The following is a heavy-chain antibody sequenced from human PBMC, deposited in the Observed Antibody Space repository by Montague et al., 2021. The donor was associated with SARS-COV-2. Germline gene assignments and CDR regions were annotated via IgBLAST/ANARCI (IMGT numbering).Heavy chain of an antibody. Sequence: IFYSWSTYYNPSLKIRVTISVDTSKNQFSLKLSSVTAADTAVYYCARLRGDYGGTYDTFDIWGEGTMVIV. CDR3: ARLRGDYGGTYDTFDI. J-gene: IGHJ3*02. D-gene: IGHD4-23*01. V-gene: IGHV4-39*01. CDR2: IFYSWST.